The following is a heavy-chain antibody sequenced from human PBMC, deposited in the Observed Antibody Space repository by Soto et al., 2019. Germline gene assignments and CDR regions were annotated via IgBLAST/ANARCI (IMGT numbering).Heavy chain of an antibody. V-gene: IGHV1-69*13. J-gene: IGHJ3*02. CDR2: IIPIFGTA. Sequence: SVKVSCKTSGGTFSSYAISWVRQAPGQGLEWMGGIIPIFGTANYAQKFQGRVTITADESTSTAYMELSSLRSEDTAVYYCARSISSSIHPHAFDIWGQGTMVTVSS. CDR1: GGTFSSYA. CDR3: ARSISSSIHPHAFDI. D-gene: IGHD2-21*01.